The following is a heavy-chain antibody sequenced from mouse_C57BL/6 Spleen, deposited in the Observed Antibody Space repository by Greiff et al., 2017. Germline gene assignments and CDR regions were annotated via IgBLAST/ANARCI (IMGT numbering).Heavy chain of an antibody. CDR3: ARSASIYYYGSVDY. CDR1: GYAFSSSW. V-gene: IGHV1-82*01. Sequence: VQLQQSGPELVKPGASVKISCKASGYAFSSSWMNWVKQRPGKGLEWIGRIYPGDGDTNYNGKFKGKATLTADKSSSTAYMQLSSLTSEDSAVYFCARSASIYYYGSVDYWGQGTTLTVSS. J-gene: IGHJ2*01. CDR2: IYPGDGDT. D-gene: IGHD1-1*01.